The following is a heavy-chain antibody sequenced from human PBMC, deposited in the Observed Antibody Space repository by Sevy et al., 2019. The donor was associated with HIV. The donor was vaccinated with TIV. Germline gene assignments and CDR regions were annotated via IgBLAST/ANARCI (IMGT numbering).Heavy chain of an antibody. D-gene: IGHD1-7*01. CDR2: IWSDGSNK. J-gene: IGHJ4*02. CDR3: AREERSGTTTSFDY. Sequence: GGSLRLSCAASGFTFSDYGMHWVRQAPGKGLEWVAVIWSDGSNKYYGDSVKGRFTISRDSSKNTLFLQMNSLRVDDTAVYYCAREERSGTTTSFDYWRQGALVTVSS. V-gene: IGHV3-33*01. CDR1: GFTFSDYG.